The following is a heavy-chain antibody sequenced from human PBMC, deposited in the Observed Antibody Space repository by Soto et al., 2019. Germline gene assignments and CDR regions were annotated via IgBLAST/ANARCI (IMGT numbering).Heavy chain of an antibody. CDR2: MNPNSGNT. CDR3: ARAIVLVPAATPLPVDV. V-gene: IGHV1-8*01. D-gene: IGHD2-2*01. J-gene: IGHJ6*02. Sequence: ASVKVSCKASGYTFTSYDINWVRQATGQGLEWMGWMNPNSGNTGYAQKFQGRVTMTRNTSISTAYMELSSLRSEDTAVYYCARAIVLVPAATPLPVDVWGQGTTVTVSS. CDR1: GYTFTSYD.